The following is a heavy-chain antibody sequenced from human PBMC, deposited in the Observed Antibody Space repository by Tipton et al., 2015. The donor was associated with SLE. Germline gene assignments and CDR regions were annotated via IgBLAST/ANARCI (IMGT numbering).Heavy chain of an antibody. CDR3: ARGRSWQWLVDGP. V-gene: IGHV4-34*01. CDR2: INHSGST. CDR1: GYSISSDYY. D-gene: IGHD6-19*01. J-gene: IGHJ5*02. Sequence: GLVKPSETLSLTCAVSGYSISSDYYWSWIRQPPGKGLEWIGEINHSGSTNYNPSLKSRVTISLDTSKIQFSLNLNSVTAADTAVYYCARGRSWQWLVDGPWGRGTLVTVSS.